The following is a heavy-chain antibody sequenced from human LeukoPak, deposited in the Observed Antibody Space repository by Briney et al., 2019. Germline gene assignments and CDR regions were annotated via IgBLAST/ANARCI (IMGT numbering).Heavy chain of an antibody. D-gene: IGHD6-13*01. CDR3: AGRIAAVPGAFDI. V-gene: IGHV3-7*01. CDR2: VKQDGSEK. CDR1: GFTFSSYW. Sequence: GGSLRLSCAASGFTFSSYWMSWVRQAPGKGLEWVANVKQDGSEKYYVDSVKGRFTISRDNAKNSLYLQMNSLRAEDTAVYYCAGRIAAVPGAFDIWGQGTMVTVSS. J-gene: IGHJ3*02.